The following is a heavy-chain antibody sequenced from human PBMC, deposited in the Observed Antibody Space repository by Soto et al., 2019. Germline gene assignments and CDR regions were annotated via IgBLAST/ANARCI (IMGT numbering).Heavy chain of an antibody. CDR1: GFSFTSYT. CDR2: ISAGGRSI. CDR3: ARSTPGNPFDI. V-gene: IGHV3-21*06. D-gene: IGHD3-10*01. Sequence: EVQLVESGGGLVKPGESLRVSCAASGFSFTSYTMNWVRQTPGKGLEWVASISAGGRSIYYADSLKGRSTVSRDNAKSSLYRQMNSLRADDTVIYFCARSTPGNPFDIWGQGTMVTVSA. J-gene: IGHJ3*02.